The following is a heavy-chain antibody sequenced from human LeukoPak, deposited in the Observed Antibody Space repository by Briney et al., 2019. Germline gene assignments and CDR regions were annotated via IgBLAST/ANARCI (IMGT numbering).Heavy chain of an antibody. V-gene: IGHV1-18*01. J-gene: IGHJ4*02. D-gene: IGHD4-17*01. Sequence: ASVKVSCKASGYTFTSYGISWVRQAPGQGLEWMGWISAYNGNTNYAQKFQGRVTMTTDTSTSTAYMELRSLISDDTAVYYCARDLGWGRTVTDNFDYWGQGTLVTVSS. CDR3: ARDLGWGRTVTDNFDY. CDR2: ISAYNGNT. CDR1: GYTFTSYG.